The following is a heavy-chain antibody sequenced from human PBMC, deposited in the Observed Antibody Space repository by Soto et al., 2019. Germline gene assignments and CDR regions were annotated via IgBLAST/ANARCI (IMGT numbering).Heavy chain of an antibody. Sequence: GGSLSLSCTTSGFTFGDYALGWFRQAPGKGLEWVSFIRARAYGGATAYAASVRGRFTISRDDSKNIAYLQMDSLITEDTGVYYCSKDLISRVAAFDSWGQGTPVTVSS. J-gene: IGHJ4*02. V-gene: IGHV3-49*03. CDR3: SKDLISRVAAFDS. CDR1: GFTFGDYA. CDR2: IRARAYGGAT. D-gene: IGHD6-19*01.